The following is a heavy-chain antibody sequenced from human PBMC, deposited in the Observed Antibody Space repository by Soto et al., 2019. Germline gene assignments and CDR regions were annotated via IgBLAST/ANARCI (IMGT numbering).Heavy chain of an antibody. D-gene: IGHD4-17*01. V-gene: IGHV3-48*02. CDR2: ISGSGSTK. Sequence: EVQLVESGGGLVQPGGSLRLSCAASGFSLTSYSMNWVRQAPGKGLQWVAYISGSGSTKKYADSVKGRFTISRDNAENSVYLQMNSLGDEDTAVYYCARGAGYGDYGGYWGQGTLVTVS. J-gene: IGHJ4*02. CDR1: GFSLTSYS. CDR3: ARGAGYGDYGGY.